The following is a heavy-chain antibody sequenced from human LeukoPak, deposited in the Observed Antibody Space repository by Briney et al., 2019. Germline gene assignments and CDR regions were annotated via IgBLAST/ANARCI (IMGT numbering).Heavy chain of an antibody. CDR1: GFTFSSYA. CDR3: ARDLSSGYYQSTHYFDY. CDR2: ISYDGSNK. V-gene: IGHV3-30-3*01. D-gene: IGHD3-22*01. Sequence: GGSLRLSCAASGFTFSSYAMHWVRQAPGKGLEWVAVISYDGSNKYYADSVKGRFTISRDHSKNTLYLQMNSLRAEDTAVYYCARDLSSGYYQSTHYFDYWGQGTLVTVSS. J-gene: IGHJ4*02.